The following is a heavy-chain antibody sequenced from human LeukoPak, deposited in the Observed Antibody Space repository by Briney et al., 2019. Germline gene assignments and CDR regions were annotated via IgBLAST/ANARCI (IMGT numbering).Heavy chain of an antibody. CDR3: AKHDPRRVVITNWFDP. V-gene: IGHV3-23*01. J-gene: IGHJ5*02. Sequence: GGSLRLSCAASGFTFSAYAISWVRQAPGKGLEWVSAISGSGGITYYADSVKGRFTISRGNSKNTLYLQMNSLRAEDTAVYYCAKHDPRRVVITNWFDPWGQGALVTVSS. D-gene: IGHD3-22*01. CDR1: GFTFSAYA. CDR2: ISGSGGIT.